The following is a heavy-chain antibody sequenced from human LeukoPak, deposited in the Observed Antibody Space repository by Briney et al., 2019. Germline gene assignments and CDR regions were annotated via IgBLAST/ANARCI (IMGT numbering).Heavy chain of an antibody. CDR1: GGSISSGDYS. J-gene: IGHJ4*02. D-gene: IGHD3-3*01. CDR2: IYYSGST. Sequence: KPSQTLSLTCTVSGGSISSGDYSWSWIRQPPGKGLEWIGYIYYSGSTYYNPSLKSRVTISVDTSKNQFSLKLSSVTAADTAVYYCARGLPSDQFWDYWGQGTLVTVSS. CDR3: ARGLPSDQFWDY. V-gene: IGHV4-30-4*01.